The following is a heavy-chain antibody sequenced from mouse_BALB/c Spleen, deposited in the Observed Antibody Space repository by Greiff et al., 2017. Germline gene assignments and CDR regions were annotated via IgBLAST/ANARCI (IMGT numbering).Heavy chain of an antibody. CDR2: IYPGDGDT. CDR3: ARGGDSAWLAY. Sequence: QVQLKQSGAELVRPGSSVKISCKASGYAFSSYWMNWVKQRPGQGLEWIGQIYPGDGDTNYNGKFKGKATLTADKSSSTAYMQLSSLTSEDSAVYFCARGGDSAWLAYWGQGTLVTVSA. D-gene: IGHD2-13*01. CDR1: GYAFSSYW. J-gene: IGHJ3*01. V-gene: IGHV1-80*01.